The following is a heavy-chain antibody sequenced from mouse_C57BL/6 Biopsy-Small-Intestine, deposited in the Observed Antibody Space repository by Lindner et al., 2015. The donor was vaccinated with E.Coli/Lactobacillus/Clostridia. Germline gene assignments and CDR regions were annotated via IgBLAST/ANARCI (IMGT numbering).Heavy chain of an antibody. CDR3: ARYGDSFAY. D-gene: IGHD2-13*01. CDR2: IYPKSGYT. J-gene: IGHJ3*01. Sequence: LQESGAELARPGASVKLSCKASGYTFTSYSMSWVKQRTGQGLEWIGEIYPKSGYTYYNEKFKGKATLTADKSSSTAYMQLSSLTSKDSAVYFCARYGDSFAYWGQGTLVTVSA. V-gene: IGHV1-81*01. CDR1: GYTFTSYS.